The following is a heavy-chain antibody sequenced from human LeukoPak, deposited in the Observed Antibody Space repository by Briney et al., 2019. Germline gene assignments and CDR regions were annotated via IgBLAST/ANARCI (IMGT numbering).Heavy chain of an antibody. CDR2: ISSSSGTI. V-gene: IGHV3-11*04. D-gene: IGHD5-12*01. J-gene: IGHJ4*02. Sequence: PGGSLRLSCAASGFSFSDSFMSWVRQAPGKGLEWVSYISSSSGTIEYADSVRGRFTISRDNVENSLYLQMNSLRSEDTAVYYCVGPGYSGLIDFWGQGTLVTVSS. CDR3: VGPGYSGLIDF. CDR1: GFSFSDSF.